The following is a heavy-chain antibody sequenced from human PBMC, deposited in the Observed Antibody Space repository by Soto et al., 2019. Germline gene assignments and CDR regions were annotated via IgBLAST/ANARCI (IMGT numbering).Heavy chain of an antibody. CDR1: VSTFTTYA. Sequence: QVHLVHSGPELKKPGASVRVSGKASVSTFTTYASAWCQQAPGQGLEWMGWISAYIANTDYAQRLQGRVTITTDTSTSTAHMELRSLRSDDTAVYYCARGRYLDYWGQGTLVTVSS. CDR3: ARGRYLDY. D-gene: IGHD1-26*01. CDR2: ISAYIANT. J-gene: IGHJ4*02. V-gene: IGHV1-18*01.